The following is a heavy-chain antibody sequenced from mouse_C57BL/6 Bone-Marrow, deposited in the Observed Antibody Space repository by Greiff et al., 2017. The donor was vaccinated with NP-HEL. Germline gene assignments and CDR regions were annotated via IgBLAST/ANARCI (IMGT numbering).Heavy chain of an antibody. CDR1: GYAFSSSW. J-gene: IGHJ4*01. D-gene: IGHD1-1*01. CDR3: ARGTYGSSYVIAMDY. Sequence: QVQLQQSGPELVKPGASVKISCKASGYAFSSSWMNWVKQRPGKGLEWIGRIYPGDGDTNYNGKFKGKATLTADKSSSTAYMQLSSLTSENSAVYFCARGTYGSSYVIAMDYWGQGTSVTVSS. V-gene: IGHV1-82*01. CDR2: IYPGDGDT.